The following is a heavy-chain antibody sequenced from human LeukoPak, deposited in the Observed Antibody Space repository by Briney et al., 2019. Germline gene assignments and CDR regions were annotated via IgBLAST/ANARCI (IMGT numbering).Heavy chain of an antibody. CDR2: IYTSGST. CDR3: ARGYVSGNPYYYYYMDV. Sequence: SETLSLTCTVSGGSISSYYWSWIRQPPGKGLEWIGYIYTSGSTNYNPSLKSRVTISVDTSKNQFSLKLSSVTAADTAVYYCARGYVSGNPYYYYYMDVWGKGTTVTVSS. D-gene: IGHD3-10*01. CDR1: GGSISSYY. V-gene: IGHV4-4*09. J-gene: IGHJ6*03.